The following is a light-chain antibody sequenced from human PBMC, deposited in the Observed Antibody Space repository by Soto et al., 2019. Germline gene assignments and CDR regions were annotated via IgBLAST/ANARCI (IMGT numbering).Light chain of an antibody. J-gene: IGKJ2*01. Sequence: EIVLTQSPATLSLSPGERATLSCRASQSVSSNLAWYQHKPGQAPRLLIYDAFNRATGIPARFSGSGSGTDFTLTISSLEPEDFAVYYCQQRSNWPLSFGQGTKLEIK. CDR3: QQRSNWPLS. CDR2: DAF. CDR1: QSVSSN. V-gene: IGKV3-11*01.